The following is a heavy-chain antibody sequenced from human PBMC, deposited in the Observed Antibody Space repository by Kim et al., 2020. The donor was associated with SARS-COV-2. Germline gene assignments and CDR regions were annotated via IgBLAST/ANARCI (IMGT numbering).Heavy chain of an antibody. Sequence: AQGRFTISRDNSKNTLYLQMNSMRAEDTAGYYCAKNDFDWLYYYYGMDVWGQGTTVTVSS. V-gene: IGHV3-23*01. CDR3: AKNDFDWLYYYYGMDV. D-gene: IGHD3-9*01. J-gene: IGHJ6*02.